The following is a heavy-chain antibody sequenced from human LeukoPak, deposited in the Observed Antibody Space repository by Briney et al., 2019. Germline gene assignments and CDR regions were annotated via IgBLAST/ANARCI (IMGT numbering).Heavy chain of an antibody. CDR2: IWYDGSKK. CDR3: AREGYYCGLDV. Sequence: GGSLLHSCAASGFTFSNYVMHWVRQAPGKGLEWVAVIWYDGSKKYYADSVKGRFTISRDNAKNSLYLQMSSLRAEDTAVYYCAREGYYCGLDVWGHGTMVTVSS. J-gene: IGHJ6*02. CDR1: GFTFSNYV. V-gene: IGHV3-33*01.